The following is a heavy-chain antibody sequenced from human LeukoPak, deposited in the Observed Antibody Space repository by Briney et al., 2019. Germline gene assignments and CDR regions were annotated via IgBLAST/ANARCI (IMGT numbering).Heavy chain of an antibody. CDR1: GFTFSSYG. CDR3: AKDLGQYSGYY. D-gene: IGHD5-12*01. Sequence: GGSLRLSCAASGFTFSSYGMHWVRQAPGKGLEWVAVISYDGSNKYYADSVKGRFTISRDNSKNTLYLQINSLRAEDTAVYYCAKDLGQYSGYYWGQGTLVTVSS. V-gene: IGHV3-30*18. CDR2: ISYDGSNK. J-gene: IGHJ4*02.